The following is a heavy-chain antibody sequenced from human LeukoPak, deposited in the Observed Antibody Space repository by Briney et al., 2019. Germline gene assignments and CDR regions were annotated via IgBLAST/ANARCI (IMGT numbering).Heavy chain of an antibody. J-gene: IGHJ4*02. CDR2: ISGSGGST. CDR1: GFTFSSYA. V-gene: IGHV3-23*01. Sequence: GGSLRLSCAASGFTFSSYAMSWVRQAPGKGLEWVSVISGSGGSTYYADSVKGRFTISRDNSKNTLYLQMNSLRAEHTAVYYCAKDRSKRATIWGRIGFDYWGQGTLVTVSS. D-gene: IGHD5-24*01. CDR3: AKDRSKRATIWGRIGFDY.